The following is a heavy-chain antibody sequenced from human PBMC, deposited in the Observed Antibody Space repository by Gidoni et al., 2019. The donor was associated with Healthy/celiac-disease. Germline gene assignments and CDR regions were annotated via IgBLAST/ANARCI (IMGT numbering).Heavy chain of an antibody. J-gene: IGHJ5*02. D-gene: IGHD3-3*01. CDR1: GVTVRSYS. CDR3: AREGLTIFGENWFDP. V-gene: IGHV3-48*01. Sequence: EVQLVESGGGLVQHGGSLRLSCAASGVTVRSYSTNWVRQAPGKGLEGVSYIRSSSSTIYYADSVKGRFTISRDNAKNSLYLQMNSLRAEDTAVYYCAREGLTIFGENWFDPWGQGTLVTVSS. CDR2: IRSSSSTI.